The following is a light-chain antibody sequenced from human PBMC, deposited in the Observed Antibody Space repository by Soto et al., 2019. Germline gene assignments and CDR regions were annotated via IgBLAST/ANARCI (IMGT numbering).Light chain of an antibody. CDR1: QKITSR. V-gene: IGKV1-5*01. CDR3: QQYHSYWT. CDR2: DAY. Sequence: QMARSPSTLAASLVHIVSITFRASQKITSRLAWFQKKGGTAPKLLIYDAYSFESGVQKRFSGSGSGTEFTITISSLQTDDFATYYCQQYHSYWTFGQGTKVDIK. J-gene: IGKJ1*01.